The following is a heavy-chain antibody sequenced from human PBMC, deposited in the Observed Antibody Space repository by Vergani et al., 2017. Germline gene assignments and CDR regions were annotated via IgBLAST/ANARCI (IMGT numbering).Heavy chain of an antibody. CDR3: AKDRPIWEEWLLFGDY. D-gene: IGHD3-3*01. CDR1: GFTFSSDA. CDR2: ISGSGGST. V-gene: IGHV3-23*01. Sequence: EVQLLESGGGLVQPGGSLRLSCAASGFTFSSDAMSWVRQAPGKGLEWVSAISGSGGSTYYADSVKGRFTISRDNSKNTLYLQMNSLRAEDTAVYYCAKDRPIWEEWLLFGDYWGQGTLVTVSS. J-gene: IGHJ4*02.